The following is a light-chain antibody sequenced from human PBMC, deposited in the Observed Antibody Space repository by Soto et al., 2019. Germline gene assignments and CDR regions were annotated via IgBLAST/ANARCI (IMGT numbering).Light chain of an antibody. Sequence: QSVLTQPPSASGTPGQTVTISCSGSSYNIGSNTVTWYQQLPGTAPKLLIYRNDQRPSGVPDRFSGSKSGTSASLAISGLQSEDEAGYYCGTWDDSLNGPLFGGGTQLTV. J-gene: IGLJ2*01. V-gene: IGLV1-44*01. CDR3: GTWDDSLNGPL. CDR2: RND. CDR1: SYNIGSNT.